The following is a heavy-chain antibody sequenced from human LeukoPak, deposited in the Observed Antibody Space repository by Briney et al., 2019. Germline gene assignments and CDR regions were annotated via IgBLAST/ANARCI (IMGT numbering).Heavy chain of an antibody. J-gene: IGHJ4*02. CDR1: GHSISSGYF. CDR3: ARGDYYEY. CDR2: IYHSGTT. V-gene: IGHV4-38-2*02. Sequence: PSETLSLTCTVSGHSISSGYFWGWIRQPPGKGLEWIGSIYHSGTTYYNPSLKSRVTISVDPSKNQFSLKLRSVTAADTAVYYCARGDYYEYWGQGTLVTVSS.